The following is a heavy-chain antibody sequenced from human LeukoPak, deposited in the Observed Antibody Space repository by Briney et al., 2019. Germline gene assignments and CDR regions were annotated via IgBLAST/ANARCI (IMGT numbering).Heavy chain of an antibody. CDR2: IYTSGST. CDR1: GGSISGYY. V-gene: IGHV4-4*07. D-gene: IGHD1-14*01. CDR3: ARASPTTNKGAYGWFDP. J-gene: IGHJ5*02. Sequence: SETLSLTCTVSGGSISGYYWSWIRQPAGKGLEWVGRIYTSGSTNYNPSLKSRVTMSVDTSKNQFSLKLSSVTAADTAVYYCARASPTTNKGAYGWFDPWGQGTLVTVSS.